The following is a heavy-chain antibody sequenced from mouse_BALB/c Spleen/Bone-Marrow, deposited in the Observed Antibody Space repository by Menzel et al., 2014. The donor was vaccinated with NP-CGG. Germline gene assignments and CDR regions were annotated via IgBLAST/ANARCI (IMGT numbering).Heavy chain of an antibody. J-gene: IGHJ3*01. D-gene: IGHD1-2*01. CDR3: ARLGYYGSFAY. CDR2: INPDSNSI. Sequence: EVKVIESGGGLVQPGGSLKLSCAASGFDFSGFWMSWVRRAPGRGLEWIGEINPDSNSINYSPSLKDKFIISRDNAKNTLYLQMSKVRSEDTALYYCARLGYYGSFAYWGQGTLVTVSA. V-gene: IGHV4-1*02. CDR1: GFDFSGFW.